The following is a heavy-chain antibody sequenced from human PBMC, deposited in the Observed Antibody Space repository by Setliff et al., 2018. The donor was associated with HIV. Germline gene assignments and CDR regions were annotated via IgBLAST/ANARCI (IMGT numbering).Heavy chain of an antibody. V-gene: IGHV3-23*01. CDR1: GFTFSAYA. CDR2: ISGSGGST. Sequence: LRLSCAASGFTFSAYAMYWVRQAPGKGLEWVSAISGSGGSTYYADSVKGRFIISRDNSKNTLYLQMNSLRAEDTAVYYCATGRLRATSPFDNWGQGTLVTSPQ. D-gene: IGHD1-26*01. CDR3: ATGRLRATSPFDN. J-gene: IGHJ4*02.